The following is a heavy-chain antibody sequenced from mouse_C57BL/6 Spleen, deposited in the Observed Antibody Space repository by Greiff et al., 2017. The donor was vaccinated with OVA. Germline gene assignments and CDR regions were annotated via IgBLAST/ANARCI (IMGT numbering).Heavy chain of an antibody. Sequence: EVQLQESGPGLVKPSQSLSLTCSVTGYSITSGYYWNWIRQLPGNKLEWMGYISYAGSNNYNPSLKNQITITRDPSSNQLCLKLKSVTTEDTATYYCARGPQLSTTVVPYYFDYWGQGTTLTVSS. V-gene: IGHV3-6*01. CDR2: ISYAGSN. J-gene: IGHJ2*01. D-gene: IGHD1-1*01. CDR3: ARGPQLSTTVVPYYFDY. CDR1: GYSITSGYY.